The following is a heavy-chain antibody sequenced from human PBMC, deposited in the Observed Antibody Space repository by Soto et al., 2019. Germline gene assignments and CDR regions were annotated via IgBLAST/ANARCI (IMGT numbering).Heavy chain of an antibody. Sequence: PSETLSLTCTVSGGSISSYYWSWIRQPPGKGLEWIGYIYYSGSTNYNPSLKSRVTISVDTSKNQFSLKLSSVTAADTAEYYCGREVLYGSGGSYYYYGMDVWGQGTTVTVSS. J-gene: IGHJ6*02. CDR2: IYYSGST. CDR3: GREVLYGSGGSYYYYGMDV. D-gene: IGHD3-10*01. CDR1: GGSISSYY. V-gene: IGHV4-59*01.